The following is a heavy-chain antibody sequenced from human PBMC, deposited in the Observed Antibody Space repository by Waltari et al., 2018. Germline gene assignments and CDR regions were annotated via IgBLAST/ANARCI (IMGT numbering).Heavy chain of an antibody. J-gene: IGHJ6*03. V-gene: IGHV1-69*12. D-gene: IGHD7-27*01. Sequence: VQLVQSGGEVKTPGSSVKVSCKASGGSFGGYGISWVRRAPGQGLEWMGVIIPMLGIPDYSQKFQDRLTITADESTNTAYMELSSLTSEDTAIYYCARHELGISQYYYNMYVWGQGTTVTISS. CDR1: GGSFGGYG. CDR2: IIPMLGIP. CDR3: ARHELGISQYYYNMYV.